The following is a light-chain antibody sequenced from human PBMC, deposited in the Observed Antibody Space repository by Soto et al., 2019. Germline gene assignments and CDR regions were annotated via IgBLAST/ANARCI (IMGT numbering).Light chain of an antibody. CDR1: SNDVGGYDL. CDR2: EAT. CDR3: CSFAGGATFV. V-gene: IGLV2-23*02. Sequence: QSALTQPASVSGSPGQSITISCTGTSNDVGGYDLVSWYQQQPGKAPKLMIYEATKRPSGVSDRFSGSRSGNTASLTISALQAEDEADYSCCSFAGGATFVFGGGTKVTVL. J-gene: IGLJ2*01.